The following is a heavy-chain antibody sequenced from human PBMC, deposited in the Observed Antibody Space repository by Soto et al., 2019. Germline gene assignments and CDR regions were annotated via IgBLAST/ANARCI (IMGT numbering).Heavy chain of an antibody. Sequence: GGSLRLSCAASGFTFSSYAMSWVRQAPGKGLEWVSAISGSGGSTYYADSVKGRFTISRDNSKNTLYLQMNSLRAEDTAVYYCAKRGIGYSSSEVDYWGQGTLVTVSS. V-gene: IGHV3-23*01. J-gene: IGHJ4*02. CDR2: ISGSGGST. D-gene: IGHD6-6*01. CDR3: AKRGIGYSSSEVDY. CDR1: GFTFSSYA.